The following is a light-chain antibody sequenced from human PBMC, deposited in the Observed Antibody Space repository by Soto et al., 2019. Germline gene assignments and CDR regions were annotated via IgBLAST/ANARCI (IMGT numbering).Light chain of an antibody. CDR3: SSYTRSSTHV. V-gene: IGLV2-14*03. J-gene: IGLJ1*01. CDR2: DVS. CDR1: SSDVGDYNF. Sequence: QSALTQPASVSGAPGQSITISRTGTSSDVGDYNFVSWYQQNPGKVPKLMIFDVSSRPSGVSDRFSGSKSGNTASLTISGLKDEGECDYYCSSYTRSSTHVFGSGTKLTVL.